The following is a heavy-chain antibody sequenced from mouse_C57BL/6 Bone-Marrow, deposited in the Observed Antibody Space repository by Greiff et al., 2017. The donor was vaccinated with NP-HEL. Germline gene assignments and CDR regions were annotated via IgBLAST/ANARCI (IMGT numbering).Heavy chain of an antibody. D-gene: IGHD2-3*01. Sequence: EVKLLESGGGLVQPGGSLSLSCAASGFTFTDYYMSWVRQPPGKALEWLGFIRNKANGYTTEYSASVKGRFTISRDNSQSILYLQMNALRAEDSATYYCARYEVEEIWLLRGWDYAMDYWGQGTSVTVSS. CDR2: IRNKANGYTT. V-gene: IGHV7-3*01. J-gene: IGHJ4*01. CDR3: ARYEVEEIWLLRGWDYAMDY. CDR1: GFTFTDYY.